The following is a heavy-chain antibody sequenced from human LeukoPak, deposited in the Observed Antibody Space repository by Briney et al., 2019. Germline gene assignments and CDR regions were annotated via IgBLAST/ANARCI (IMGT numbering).Heavy chain of an antibody. D-gene: IGHD3-3*01. CDR3: ARSGSTLYYGMDV. CDR2: MSYDGSNK. Sequence: PGGSLRLSCAASGFTFSSYAMHWDRQAPGKGLEWVAVMSYDGSNKFYADSVKGRFTISRDNSKNTLYLQMNSLRAEDTAVYYCARSGSTLYYGMDVWGQGTTVTVSS. CDR1: GFTFSSYA. V-gene: IGHV3-30-3*01. J-gene: IGHJ6*02.